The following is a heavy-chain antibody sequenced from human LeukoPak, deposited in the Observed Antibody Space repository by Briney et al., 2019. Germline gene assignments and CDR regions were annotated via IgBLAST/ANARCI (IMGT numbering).Heavy chain of an antibody. CDR1: GGSISSYY. D-gene: IGHD6-13*01. Sequence: AETLSLTCTVCGGSISSYYGSGIRQPPGRGREGGMYIYYSWSTNYNPSLKRRVTISVDKSKNQFSLKLSSVPAAHTAVYYCARQRGGSSWYYFDYWGQGTLVTVSS. CDR2: IYYSWST. CDR3: ARQRGGSSWYYFDY. V-gene: IGHV4-59*08. J-gene: IGHJ4*02.